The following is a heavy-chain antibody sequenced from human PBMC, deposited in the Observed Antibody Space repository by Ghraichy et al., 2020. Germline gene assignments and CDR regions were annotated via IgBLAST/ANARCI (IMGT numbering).Heavy chain of an antibody. CDR1: GFTFSSYA. V-gene: IGHV3-23*01. Sequence: GGSLRLSCAASGFTFSSYAMTWVRQAPGKGLEWVSATNGGGGSTYYADSVKGRFTISRDNSKNTLYLQMNSLRAEDTAVYSCAKVVSWRYFDLWGRGTLVTVSS. J-gene: IGHJ2*01. CDR3: AKVVSWRYFDL. D-gene: IGHD5/OR15-5a*01. CDR2: TNGGGGST.